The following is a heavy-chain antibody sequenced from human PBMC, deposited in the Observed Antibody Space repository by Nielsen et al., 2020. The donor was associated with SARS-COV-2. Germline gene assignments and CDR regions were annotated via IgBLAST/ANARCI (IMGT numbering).Heavy chain of an antibody. V-gene: IGHV3-53*01. CDR2: IYSGGST. CDR1: GFTVSSNY. CDR3: AKDLYYDSSGYSYFQH. Sequence: GESLKISSAASGFTVSSNYMSWVRQAPGKGLEWVSVIYSGGSTYYADSVKGRFTISRDNSKNTLYLQMNSLRAEDTAVYYCAKDLYYDSSGYSYFQHWGQGTLVTVSS. J-gene: IGHJ1*01. D-gene: IGHD3-22*01.